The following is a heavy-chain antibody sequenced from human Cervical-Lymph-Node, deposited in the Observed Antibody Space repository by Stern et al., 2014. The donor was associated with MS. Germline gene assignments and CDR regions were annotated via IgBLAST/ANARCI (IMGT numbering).Heavy chain of an antibody. Sequence: QVTLRESGPTLVKPTQTVTLTCTLSGFSVTTAGVGVGWIRQPPGKALEWLALIYWDDDKLYSPSLKNRLTITKDTSKNQVVLTMTNVDPNYCAHSRVKYCRGGTCYSSLFDYWGQGTLVTVSS. CDR1: GFSVTTAGVG. D-gene: IGHD2-15*01. CDR3: KYCRGGTCYSSLFDY. V-gene: IGHV2-5*02. J-gene: IGHJ4*02. CDR2: IYWDDDK.